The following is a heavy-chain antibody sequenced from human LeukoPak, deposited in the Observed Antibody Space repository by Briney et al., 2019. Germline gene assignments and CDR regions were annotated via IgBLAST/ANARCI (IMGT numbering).Heavy chain of an antibody. CDR1: GGSFSGYY. V-gene: IGHV4-34*01. J-gene: IGHJ4*02. Sequence: SETLSLTCAVYGGSFSGYYWNWIRQPPGKGLEWIGEINHSGSTNYNPSLKSRVTISVDTSKNQFSLKLSSVSAADTAVYYCARGLYGDSTSYYFDYWGQGTLVTVSS. CDR2: INHSGST. CDR3: ARGLYGDSTSYYFDY. D-gene: IGHD4-17*01.